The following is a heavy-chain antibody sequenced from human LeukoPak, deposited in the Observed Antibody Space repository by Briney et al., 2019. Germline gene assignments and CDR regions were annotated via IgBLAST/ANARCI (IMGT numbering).Heavy chain of an antibody. Sequence: SETLSLTCTVSGGSISSYYWSWIRQPPGKGLEWIGYIYYSGSTYYNPSLKSRVTISVDTSKNQFSLKLSSVTAADTAVYYCARDQRDYYGSGSGDYFDYWGQGTLVTVSS. J-gene: IGHJ4*02. CDR3: ARDQRDYYGSGSGDYFDY. CDR1: GGSISSYY. D-gene: IGHD3-10*01. CDR2: IYYSGST. V-gene: IGHV4-59*12.